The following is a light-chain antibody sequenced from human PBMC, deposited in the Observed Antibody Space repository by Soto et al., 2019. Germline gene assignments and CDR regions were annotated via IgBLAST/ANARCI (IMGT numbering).Light chain of an antibody. CDR2: GAS. V-gene: IGKV3-20*01. J-gene: IGKJ3*01. Sequence: EIVLTQSPGTLFLSPGERATLSCRPSQSFSSSNLAWYQQKPGQAPRLLIYGASSRATGIPDRFSGSGSGTDFTLTISRLEPEDFAVYYCQQYGSSPFTFGPGTKVDIK. CDR1: QSFSSSN. CDR3: QQYGSSPFT.